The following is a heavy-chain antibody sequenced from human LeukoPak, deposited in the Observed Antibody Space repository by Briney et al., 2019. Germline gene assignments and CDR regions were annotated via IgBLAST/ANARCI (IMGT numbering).Heavy chain of an antibody. Sequence: ASVKVSCKASGYTFTTYDINWVRQATGQGLEWLGWMNPNSGNTGYAQKFQGRVTVTRNISITTAYMELTSLRSEDTAVYYCARVVGNCGGDCYRLLYWGQGTLVTVSS. J-gene: IGHJ4*02. D-gene: IGHD2-21*01. CDR1: GYTFTTYD. CDR2: MNPNSGNT. V-gene: IGHV1-8*01. CDR3: ARVVGNCGGDCYRLLY.